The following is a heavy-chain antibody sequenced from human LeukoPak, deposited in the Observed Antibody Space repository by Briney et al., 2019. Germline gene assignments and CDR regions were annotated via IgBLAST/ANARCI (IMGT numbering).Heavy chain of an antibody. J-gene: IGHJ4*02. CDR3: ARGLRYYYDSSGPHYYFDY. CDR1: GGSFSGYY. V-gene: IGHV4-34*01. CDR2: INHSGST. Sequence: SETLSLTCAVYGGSFSGYYWSWIRQPPGKGLEWIGEINHSGSTNYNPSLKRRVTISVDTSKNQFSLKLSSVTAADTAVYYCARGLRYYYDSSGPHYYFDYWGQGTLVTVSS. D-gene: IGHD3-22*01.